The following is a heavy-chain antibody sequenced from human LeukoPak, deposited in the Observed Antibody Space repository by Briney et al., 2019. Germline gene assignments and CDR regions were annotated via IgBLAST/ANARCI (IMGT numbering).Heavy chain of an antibody. CDR1: GFTFSSYW. D-gene: IGHD1-26*01. Sequence: GGSLRLSCAASGFTFSSYWMSWVRQAPGKGLEWVANIKQDGSEKYYVDSVKGRFTISRDNAKNSLYLQMNSLRAEDTAVYYCARDSGIFSPYYMDVWGKGTTVTVSS. V-gene: IGHV3-7*01. CDR3: ARDSGIFSPYYMDV. CDR2: IKQDGSEK. J-gene: IGHJ6*03.